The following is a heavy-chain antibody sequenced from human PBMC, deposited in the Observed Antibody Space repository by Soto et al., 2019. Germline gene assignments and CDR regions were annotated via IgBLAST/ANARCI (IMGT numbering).Heavy chain of an antibody. V-gene: IGHV4-4*03. CDR2: VFHTGNT. D-gene: IGHD7-27*01. CDR3: ARKAWVRFDY. J-gene: IGHJ4*02. CDR1: GDSMTRSVW. Sequence: PEALSLTCTVSGDSMTRSVWWTWVRQPPGNGLEWVGEVFHTGNTNYNPSLKSRVTMSVDKSTNEFSLKVTSVTAADTAIYYCARKAWVRFDYWGQGALVTVSS.